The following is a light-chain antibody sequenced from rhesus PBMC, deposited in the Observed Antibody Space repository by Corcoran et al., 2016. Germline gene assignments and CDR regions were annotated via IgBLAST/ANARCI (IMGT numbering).Light chain of an antibody. J-gene: IGKJ1*01. CDR3: QQHNSYPWT. CDR1: QTISSY. Sequence: DIQMTQSPSSLSASVGDRVTITCRASQTISSYLAWYQQKPGKVPKLLIYAASSLESGVPSRFSGSGSGTDFTLTISSLQPEDFAIYYCQQHNSYPWTFGQGTKVEIK. V-gene: IGKV1-44*01. CDR2: AAS.